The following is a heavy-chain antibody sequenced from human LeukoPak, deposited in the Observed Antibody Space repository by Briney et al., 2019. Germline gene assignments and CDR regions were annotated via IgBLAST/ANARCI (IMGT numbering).Heavy chain of an antibody. D-gene: IGHD2-15*01. CDR1: GFTFSSYW. CDR3: ARDPSNCSGGSCYYFDY. V-gene: IGHV3-74*01. CDR2: IASDGSST. Sequence: GGSLRLSCAASGFTFSSYWMNWVRQAPGKGLVWVSRIASDGSSTTYADSVKGRFTISRDNSKSTLYLQMNSLRAEDTAVYYCARDPSNCSGGSCYYFDYWGQGTLVTVSS. J-gene: IGHJ4*02.